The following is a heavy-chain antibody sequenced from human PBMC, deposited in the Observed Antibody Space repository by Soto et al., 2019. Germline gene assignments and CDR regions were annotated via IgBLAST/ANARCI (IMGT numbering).Heavy chain of an antibody. V-gene: IGHV1-69*13. CDR3: AGSSYCTNGVCYLYFDY. D-gene: IGHD2-8*01. J-gene: IGHJ4*02. CDR2: IIPIFGTA. CDR1: GGTFSSYA. Sequence: SVKVSCKASGGTFSSYAISWVRQAPGQGLEWMGGIIPIFGTANYAQKFQGRVTITADESTSTAYMELSSLRSEDTAVYYCAGSSYCTNGVCYLYFDYWGQGTLVPVSS.